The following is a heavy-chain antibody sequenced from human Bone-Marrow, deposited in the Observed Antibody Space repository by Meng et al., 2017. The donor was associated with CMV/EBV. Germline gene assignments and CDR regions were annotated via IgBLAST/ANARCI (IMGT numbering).Heavy chain of an antibody. CDR2: IYPGDSDT. J-gene: IGHJ4*02. D-gene: IGHD5-24*01. CDR1: RYSFTNYW. Sequence: SCKGSRYSFTNYWIGWVRQMPGKGLEWMGIIYPGDSDTRYSPSFQGQVTISTDKSINTAYLQRSRLKASDTAMYYCARLSIEMSAAYWGQGTLVTVSS. V-gene: IGHV5-51*01. CDR3: ARLSIEMSAAY.